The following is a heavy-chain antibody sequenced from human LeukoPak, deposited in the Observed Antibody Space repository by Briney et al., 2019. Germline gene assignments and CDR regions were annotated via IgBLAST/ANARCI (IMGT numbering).Heavy chain of an antibody. CDR1: GFTFSSYW. D-gene: IGHD6-19*01. Sequence: PGGSLRLSCAASGFTFSSYWMHWVRQAPGKGLVWVSRINSDGSSTSYADSVKGRFTISRDNAKNTLYLQMNSLRAEDTAVYYCASPFGGWNDYYYYGMDVWGQGTTVTVSS. CDR3: ASPFGGWNDYYYYGMDV. V-gene: IGHV3-74*01. CDR2: INSDGSST. J-gene: IGHJ6*02.